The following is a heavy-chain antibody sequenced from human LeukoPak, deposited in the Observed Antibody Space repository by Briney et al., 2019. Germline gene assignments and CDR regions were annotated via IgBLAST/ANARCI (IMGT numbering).Heavy chain of an antibody. CDR2: MYYSGST. D-gene: IGHD3-22*01. CDR3: ARVLGGSYSPFDY. Sequence: PSETLSLTCTVSGGSIGGYYWSWIRQPPGKGLEWIGYMYYSGSTNYNPSLKSRVTISVDTSKNQFSLKLSSVTAADTAVYYCARVLGGSYSPFDYWGQGTLVTVSS. V-gene: IGHV4-59*01. CDR1: GGSIGGYY. J-gene: IGHJ4*02.